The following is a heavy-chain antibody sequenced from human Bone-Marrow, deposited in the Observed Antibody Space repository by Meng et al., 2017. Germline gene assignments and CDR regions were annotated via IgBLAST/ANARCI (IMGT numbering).Heavy chain of an antibody. J-gene: IGHJ4*02. D-gene: IGHD3-10*01. CDR3: AKYSYGLGDYFDY. Sequence: VSRGGLGGVWVKRGGSLRFSCAASGFSFSSYAMSWVRRAPGKGLEWLAALSGGGFTTYYADSVKGRFTISRHNSKNTLYLQVNSLRAEDTALYYCAKYSYGLGDYFDYWGQGALVTVSS. V-gene: IGHV3-23*04. CDR1: GFSFSSYA. CDR2: LSGGGFTT.